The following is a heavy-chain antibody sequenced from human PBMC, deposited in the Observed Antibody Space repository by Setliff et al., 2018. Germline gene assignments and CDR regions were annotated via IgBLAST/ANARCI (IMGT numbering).Heavy chain of an antibody. V-gene: IGHV3-33*06. Sequence: HPGGSLRLSCAASGFTFSSYGMHWVRQAPGKGLEWVAVIWYDGSNKYYADSVKGRFTISRDNSKNTLYLQMNSLRAEDTAVYYCAKSGGYCSSTSCYSYYYYMDVWGKGTTVTVS. CDR1: GFTFSSYG. CDR3: AKSGGYCSSTSCYSYYYYMDV. CDR2: IWYDGSNK. D-gene: IGHD2-2*02. J-gene: IGHJ6*03.